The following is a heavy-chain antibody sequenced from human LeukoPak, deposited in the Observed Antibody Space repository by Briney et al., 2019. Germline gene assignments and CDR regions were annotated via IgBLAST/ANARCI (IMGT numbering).Heavy chain of an antibody. D-gene: IGHD1-26*01. V-gene: IGHV3-20*04. CDR2: INWNGGST. CDR3: ARGEWDLRD. CDR1: GFTFRNSA. Sequence: GGSLRLSCAASGFTFRNSASCWIRQAPGKGLEWVSGINWNGGSTGYVDSVKGRFTISRDNAKNVLFLQMNNLRAEDTAFYYCARGEWDLRDWGQGTLVIVSS. J-gene: IGHJ4*02.